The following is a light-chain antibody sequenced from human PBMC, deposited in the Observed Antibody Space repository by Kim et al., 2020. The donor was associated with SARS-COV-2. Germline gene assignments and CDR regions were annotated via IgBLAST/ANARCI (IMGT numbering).Light chain of an antibody. V-gene: IGKV1-39*01. J-gene: IGKJ2*01. Sequence: SASVGDTVTITCRANQTISTDLNWYQARPGKAPILLLYAASTLQNGVPTRFSGSGSGTDFTLAISSLQPEDFATYFCQQGTTSPYTFGQGTKLEI. CDR2: AAS. CDR1: QTISTD. CDR3: QQGTTSPYT.